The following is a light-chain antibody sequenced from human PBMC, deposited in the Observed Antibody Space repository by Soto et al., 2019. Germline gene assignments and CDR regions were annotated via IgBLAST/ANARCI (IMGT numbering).Light chain of an antibody. Sequence: QSVLTQPASVSGSPGQSITISCTGTSSDVGVYNFVSWYQQHPCKVPRLSIYEVISRTSGVANRCSVSKSGNTASLTISGLQAEEEADYYCSSYTRSNAYVFGTGTKVTVL. CDR2: EVI. V-gene: IGLV2-14*01. J-gene: IGLJ1*01. CDR1: SSDVGVYNF. CDR3: SSYTRSNAYV.